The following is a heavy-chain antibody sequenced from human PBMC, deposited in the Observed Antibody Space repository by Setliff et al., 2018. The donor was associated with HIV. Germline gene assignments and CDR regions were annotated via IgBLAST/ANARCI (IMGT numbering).Heavy chain of an antibody. D-gene: IGHD1-26*01. J-gene: IGHJ4*02. CDR3: ARGARLVGRAVVLYYFDH. CDR1: GYTFTGYY. Sequence: GASVKVSCKSSGYTFTGYYIHWVRQAPGQGLEWMGWINPNSGGTNNAQKFQGRVTMTRDASMDTAYMELTSLRSEDTALYYCARGARLVGRAVVLYYFDHWGQGTLVTVSS. CDR2: INPNSGGT. V-gene: IGHV1-2*02.